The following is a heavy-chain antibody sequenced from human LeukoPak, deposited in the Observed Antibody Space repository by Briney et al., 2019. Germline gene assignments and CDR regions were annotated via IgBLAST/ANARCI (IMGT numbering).Heavy chain of an antibody. CDR2: IYYSGST. Sequence: SETLSLTCTVSGVSISSGGYYWRWLRQHPGKGLEWIAYIYYSGSTYYNPSRKSRFTISVDTSKNQFSLKLSSVTAADTAVYYCARGRTNFDYWGQGTLVTVSS. CDR3: ARGRTNFDY. V-gene: IGHV4-31*03. CDR1: GVSISSGGYY. J-gene: IGHJ4*02.